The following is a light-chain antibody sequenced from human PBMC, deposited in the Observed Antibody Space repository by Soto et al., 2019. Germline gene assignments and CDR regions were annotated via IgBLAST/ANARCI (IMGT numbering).Light chain of an antibody. Sequence: DIVMTQSPDSLGVSLGERATINCKSSQSVLYSSNNKNYLAWYQQKPGQPPKLLIYWASTRESGVPDRFSGSGSGTDFTLTISSLQAEDVAVYYCQQYYSTYTFGQGPKLEIK. CDR2: WAS. CDR3: QQYYSTYT. V-gene: IGKV4-1*01. CDR1: QSVLYSSNNKNY. J-gene: IGKJ2*01.